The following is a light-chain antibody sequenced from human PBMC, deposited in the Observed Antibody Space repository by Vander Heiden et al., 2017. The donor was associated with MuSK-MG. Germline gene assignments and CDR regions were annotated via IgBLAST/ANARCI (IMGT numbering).Light chain of an antibody. CDR3: QSFDSDRSGAV. Sequence: VLTQPPSVSGAPGQRVTISCTGSSSNIGAGYDVHWYLHLPGTAPNLLIFRSVKRSSGVPDRFSGSKSGTSASLATTGLQAEDEADYYCQSFDSDRSGAVFGGGTRLTVL. V-gene: IGLV1-40*01. J-gene: IGLJ2*01. CDR2: RSV. CDR1: SSNIGAGYD.